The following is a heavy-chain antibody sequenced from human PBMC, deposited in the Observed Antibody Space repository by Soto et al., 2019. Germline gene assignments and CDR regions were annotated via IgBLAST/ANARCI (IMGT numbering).Heavy chain of an antibody. D-gene: IGHD2-8*01. CDR1: GDSIGTTHSY. CDR3: ARHEGNGNVWPLDY. Sequence: SETLSLTCTVSGDSIGTTHSYWAWIRQSPGKGLEWIGNIHYSGSTYYMPSLRSRVTLSVDTSKNQFSLRLTSVTAEDTDVYYCARHEGNGNVWPLDYWGQGILVTV. V-gene: IGHV4-39*01. CDR2: IHYSGST. J-gene: IGHJ4*02.